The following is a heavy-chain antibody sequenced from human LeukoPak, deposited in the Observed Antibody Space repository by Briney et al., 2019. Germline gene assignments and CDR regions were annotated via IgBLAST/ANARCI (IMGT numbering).Heavy chain of an antibody. V-gene: IGHV3-33*01. Sequence: GGSLRLSCAASGFTFSSYGMHWVRQAPGKGLEWVAVIWYDGSNKYYADSVKGRFTISRDNSKNTLYLQMNSLRAEDTAVYYCARSAEARSSSAFDIWGQGTMVTVSS. J-gene: IGHJ3*02. CDR3: ARSAEARSSSAFDI. CDR2: IWYDGSNK. D-gene: IGHD6-6*01. CDR1: GFTFSSYG.